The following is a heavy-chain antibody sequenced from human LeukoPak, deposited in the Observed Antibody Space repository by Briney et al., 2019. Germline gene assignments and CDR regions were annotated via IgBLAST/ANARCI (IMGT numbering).Heavy chain of an antibody. J-gene: IGHJ4*02. CDR1: GGSLNSYY. Sequence: SHTLSLTRTVSGGSLNSYYWSWIRQPAGKGLEWIGLIHTCGSTNYNPNFQSRVTISVDTSKNQFSLKLSSVTAEDTAVYYCARSFLTGYLYYFDYWGQGTLVTVSS. CDR3: ARSFLTGYLYYFDY. CDR2: IHTCGST. V-gene: IGHV4-4*07. D-gene: IGHD3-9*01.